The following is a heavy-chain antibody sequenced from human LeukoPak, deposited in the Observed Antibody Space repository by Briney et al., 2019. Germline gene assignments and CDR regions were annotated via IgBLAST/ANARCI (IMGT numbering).Heavy chain of an antibody. CDR2: INDRSSII. D-gene: IGHD1-26*01. J-gene: IGHJ4*02. CDR1: GFTFSTYS. Sequence: GGSLRLSCAASGFTFSTYSMNWVRQAPGQGLEWISYINDRSSIIYYADSVKGRFTISRDNAKNSLYLQMNSLRAEDTAVYYCARDQKAIVGATAPDYWGQGTLVTVSS. CDR3: ARDQKAIVGATAPDY. V-gene: IGHV3-48*04.